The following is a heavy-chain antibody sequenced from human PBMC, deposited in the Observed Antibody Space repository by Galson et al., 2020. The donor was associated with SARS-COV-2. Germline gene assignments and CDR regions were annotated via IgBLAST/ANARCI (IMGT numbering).Heavy chain of an antibody. J-gene: IGHJ4*02. CDR1: GFTFTDQW. D-gene: IGHD5-18*01. CDR3: ARDQDGYNDF. Sequence: PGGSLRLSCEASGFTFTDQWMSWVRQAPGKGLQWVANVKQDGSERYYADSVKGRFTISSDYAKNSLYLQMNSLRVEDTAVYYCARDQDGYNDFWGRGTLVTVSS. CDR2: VKQDGSER. V-gene: IGHV3-7*01.